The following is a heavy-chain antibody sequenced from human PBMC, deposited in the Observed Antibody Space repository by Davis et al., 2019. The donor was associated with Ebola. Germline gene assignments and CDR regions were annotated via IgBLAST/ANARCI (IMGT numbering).Heavy chain of an antibody. D-gene: IGHD6-19*01. CDR1: GFTFSSYA. CDR3: AKDTGAGSSGWYNY. CDR2: ISGSGGST. J-gene: IGHJ4*02. Sequence: GESLKISCAASGFTFSSYAMSWVRQAPGKGLEWVSAISGSGGSTYYADSVKGRFTISRDNSKNTLYLQMNSLRAEDTAVYYCAKDTGAGSSGWYNYWGQGTLVTVSS. V-gene: IGHV3-23*01.